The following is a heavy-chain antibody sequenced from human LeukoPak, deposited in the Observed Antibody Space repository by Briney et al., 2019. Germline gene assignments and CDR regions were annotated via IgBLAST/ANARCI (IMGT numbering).Heavy chain of an antibody. CDR3: ASALRGGSYPDAFDI. Sequence: PGGSLRLSCAASGFTFSSYAMSWVRQAPGKGLEWVSAITSGGGTTYYAGSVKGRFTISRDNAKNSLYLQMNSLRAEDTAVYYCASALRGGSYPDAFDIWGQGTMVTVSS. J-gene: IGHJ3*02. V-gene: IGHV3-23*01. CDR1: GFTFSSYA. D-gene: IGHD1-26*01. CDR2: ITSGGGTT.